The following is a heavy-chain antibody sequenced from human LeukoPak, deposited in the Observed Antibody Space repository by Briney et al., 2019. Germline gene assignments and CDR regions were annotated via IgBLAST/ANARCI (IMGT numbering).Heavy chain of an antibody. J-gene: IGHJ4*02. D-gene: IGHD3-10*01. CDR1: GFTLSSYW. V-gene: IGHV3-7*03. Sequence: GGSLRLSCAGSGFTLSSYWMSWVRQAPGKGLEWVANMKPDGSEKYYVDSVKGRFTISRDNAKNSLYLQMNALRAEDTALYFCARGGTLVRGGDPFDYWGQGTLVTVSS. CDR2: MKPDGSEK. CDR3: ARGGTLVRGGDPFDY.